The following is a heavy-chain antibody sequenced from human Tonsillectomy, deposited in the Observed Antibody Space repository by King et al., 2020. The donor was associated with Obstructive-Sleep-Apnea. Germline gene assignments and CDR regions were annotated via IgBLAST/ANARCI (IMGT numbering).Heavy chain of an antibody. J-gene: IGHJ4*02. CDR1: GGSISSGY. Sequence: PLQESGPGLVKPSQTLSLTCTVSGGSISSGYWSWIRPHPGKGLEWIAYIYSSGSTYFNPSLTSRLTASIDTSKNQFSLKLASVTAADTAVYYCARSLVGATEYFDSWGQGALVTVSS. D-gene: IGHD1-26*01. V-gene: IGHV4-31*03. CDR2: IYSSGST. CDR3: ARSLVGATEYFDS.